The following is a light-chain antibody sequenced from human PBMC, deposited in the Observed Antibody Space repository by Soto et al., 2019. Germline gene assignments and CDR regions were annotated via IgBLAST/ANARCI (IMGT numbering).Light chain of an antibody. CDR2: STS. V-gene: IGKV3-20*01. Sequence: VLTQSPGTLSLSPGERATLPCRASQSVDRSDIAWYQQKPGQAPRLLIYSTSIRAAGIPDRFSVSGSGTDFSLTISRLESEDFAVYYCQHFGRSPLTFGGGTKVDIK. CDR3: QHFGRSPLT. CDR1: QSVDRSD. J-gene: IGKJ4*01.